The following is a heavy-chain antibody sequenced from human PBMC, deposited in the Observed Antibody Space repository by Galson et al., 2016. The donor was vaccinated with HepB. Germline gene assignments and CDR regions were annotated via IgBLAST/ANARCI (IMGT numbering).Heavy chain of an antibody. Sequence: PALVKPTQTLTLTCTFSGFSFSTSGVGVNWIRQPPGKALEWLALIYWDDDKHYSPSLKSRLTITKDTSKNQVVLTMTNVDPVDTATYYCAREHQHDSSGYYYGMDVWGQGTTVTVSS. J-gene: IGHJ6*02. CDR1: GFSFSTSGVG. CDR2: IYWDDDK. V-gene: IGHV2-5*02. D-gene: IGHD3-22*01. CDR3: AREHQHDSSGYYYGMDV.